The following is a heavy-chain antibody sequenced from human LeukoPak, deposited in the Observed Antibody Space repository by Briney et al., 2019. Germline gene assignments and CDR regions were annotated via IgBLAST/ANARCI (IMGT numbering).Heavy chain of an antibody. D-gene: IGHD3-9*01. J-gene: IGHJ3*02. V-gene: IGHV3-30*02. CDR3: AKGYYYDVLTAYRRDVFDI. CDR1: GFMFSSCD. CDR2: IRFDGNNK. Sequence: GGSLRLSCAASGFMFSSCDMHWVRQAPGKGLEWVASIRFDGNNKYYADSVNGRFTISRDNSKNTLRLQMNSLRAGDTTIYYCAKGYYYDVLTAYRRDVFDIWGQGTMVTVSS.